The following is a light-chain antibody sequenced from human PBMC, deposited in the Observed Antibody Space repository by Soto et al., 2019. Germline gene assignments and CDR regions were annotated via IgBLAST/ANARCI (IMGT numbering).Light chain of an antibody. CDR3: QQYNTWLQA. J-gene: IGKJ4*01. Sequence: EVVMTQSPATLSVSPGERGTRSCRASQSVSSNLAWYQQKPGQGPRPLIYGASTRATGIPARFSGSGSGTEFTRAISSLQSEDFALYYCQQYNTWLQAFGRGTKVYI. V-gene: IGKV3-15*01. CDR1: QSVSSN. CDR2: GAS.